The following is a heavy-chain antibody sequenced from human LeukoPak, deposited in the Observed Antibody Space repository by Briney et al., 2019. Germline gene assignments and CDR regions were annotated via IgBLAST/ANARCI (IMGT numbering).Heavy chain of an antibody. CDR1: GYTFTGYY. V-gene: IGHV1-2*02. CDR2: INPNSGGT. Sequence: ASVKVSCKASGYTFTGYYMHWVRQAPGQGLEWMGWINPNSGGTNYAQKFQGRVTMTRDTSISTAYMELSRLRSDDTAVYYCARVAGYQLLYSWFDPWGQGTLVTVSS. D-gene: IGHD2-2*02. J-gene: IGHJ5*02. CDR3: ARVAGYQLLYSWFDP.